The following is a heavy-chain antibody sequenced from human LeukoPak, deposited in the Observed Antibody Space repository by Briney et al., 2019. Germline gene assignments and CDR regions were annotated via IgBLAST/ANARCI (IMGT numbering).Heavy chain of an antibody. V-gene: IGHV4-34*01. J-gene: IGHJ4*02. CDR2: INHSGST. CDR1: GGSFSGYY. Sequence: SETLSLTCAVYGGSFSGYYWSWIRQPPGKGLEWIGEINHSGSTNYNPSLKSRVTISVDTSKNQFSLKLSSVTAADTAVYYCARVAVVRYYDYWGQGTLVTVSS. CDR3: ARVAVVRYYDY. D-gene: IGHD4-23*01.